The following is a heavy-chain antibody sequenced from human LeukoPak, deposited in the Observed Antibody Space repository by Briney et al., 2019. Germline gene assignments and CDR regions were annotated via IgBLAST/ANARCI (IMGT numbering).Heavy chain of an antibody. CDR1: GFTVSSNF. J-gene: IGHJ4*02. V-gene: IGHV3-66*01. D-gene: IGHD2-15*01. CDR3: ARDSGLLPSNPFDY. Sequence: PGGSLRLSCVASGFTVSSNFMSWVRQAPGKGLEWVSVIYSDGNTHYAGSVKGRFTISRDNSKNTLYLQMNSLRAEDTSVYYCARDSGLLPSNPFDYWGQGILVTVSS. CDR2: IYSDGNT.